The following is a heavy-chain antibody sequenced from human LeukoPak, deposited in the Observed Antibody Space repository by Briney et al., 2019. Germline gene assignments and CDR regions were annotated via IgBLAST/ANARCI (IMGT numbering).Heavy chain of an antibody. V-gene: IGHV6-1*01. CDR3: ARDYDDPHYMDV. CDR2: TYYRSKWYN. D-gene: IGHD3-3*01. CDR1: GDSVSSNTAA. Sequence: SQTLSLTCAISGDSVSSNTAAWNWFRQSPSRGLEWLGRTYYRSKWYNDYAVSVKSRIIINPDTSRNQFSLQLNSVTPEDTALYYCARDYDDPHYMDVWGKGTTVTVSS. J-gene: IGHJ6*03.